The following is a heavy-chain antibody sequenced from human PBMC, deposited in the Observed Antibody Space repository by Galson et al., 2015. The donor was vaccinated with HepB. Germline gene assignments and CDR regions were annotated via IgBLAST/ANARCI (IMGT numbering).Heavy chain of an antibody. J-gene: IGHJ4*02. V-gene: IGHV1-18*04. Sequence: SVKVSCKASGYTFTINGISWVRQAPGKGLEWMGWISANSSDTKYAEKFQGRVTMTRDTSTSTAYLELRSLRSDDTAAYYCARDRDYRFDYWGQGTLVTVSS. CDR1: GYTFTING. CDR3: ARDRDYRFDY. CDR2: ISANSSDT. D-gene: IGHD4/OR15-4a*01.